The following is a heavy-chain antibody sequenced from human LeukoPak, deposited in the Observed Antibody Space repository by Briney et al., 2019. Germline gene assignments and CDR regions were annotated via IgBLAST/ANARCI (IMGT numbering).Heavy chain of an antibody. V-gene: IGHV3-15*01. CDR3: TTPLSGELLGMDV. CDR2: IKSKTDGGTT. D-gene: IGHD3-10*01. Sequence: GGSLRLSCAASGFTFSNAWMSWVRQAPGKGLEWVGRIKSKTDGGTTDYAAPVKGRFTISRDDSKNTLHLQMNSLKTEDTAVYYCTTPLSGELLGMDVWGQGTTVTVSS. CDR1: GFTFSNAW. J-gene: IGHJ6*02.